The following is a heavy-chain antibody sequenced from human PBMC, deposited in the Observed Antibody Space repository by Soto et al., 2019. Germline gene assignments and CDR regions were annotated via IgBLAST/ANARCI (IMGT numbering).Heavy chain of an antibody. D-gene: IGHD6-19*01. CDR1: GFTFSSYA. CDR2: ISSNGGST. V-gene: IGHV3-64D*06. J-gene: IGHJ4*02. Sequence: LRLSCSASGFTFSSYAMHWVRQAPGKGLEYVSAISSNGGSTYYADSVKGRFTISRDNSKNTLYLQMSSLRAEDTAVYYCVKDLDETYSSGLDYWGQRTLVTVSS. CDR3: VKDLDETYSSGLDY.